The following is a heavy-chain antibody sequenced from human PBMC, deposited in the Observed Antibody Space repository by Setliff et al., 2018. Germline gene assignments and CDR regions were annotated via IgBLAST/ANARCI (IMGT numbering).Heavy chain of an antibody. CDR3: GRAIYCSSGSCSFDY. J-gene: IGHJ4*02. CDR2: IYYSGST. Sequence: PSETLSLTCIVSGGSISSSSYYWGWIRQPPGKGLEWIGNIYYSGSTYYNPSLKSRVTISVDTSKNQFSLKLSSVTAADTAVYYCGRAIYCSSGSCSFDYWGQGTLVTSPQ. V-gene: IGHV4-39*07. CDR1: GGSISSSSYY. D-gene: IGHD2-15*01.